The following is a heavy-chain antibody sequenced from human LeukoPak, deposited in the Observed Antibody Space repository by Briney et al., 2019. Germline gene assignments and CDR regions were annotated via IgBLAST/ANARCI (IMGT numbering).Heavy chain of an antibody. V-gene: IGHV3-9*01. J-gene: IGHJ3*02. D-gene: IGHD3-10*01. Sequence: GRSLRLSCAASGFTFDDYAMHWLRQAPGKGLEWVSGISWNSGSIGYADSVKGRFTISRDNAKNSLYLQMNSLRAEDTALYYCAKDKSSGSAFGLSSFDIWGQGTMVTVSS. CDR3: AKDKSSGSAFGLSSFDI. CDR1: GFTFDDYA. CDR2: ISWNSGSI.